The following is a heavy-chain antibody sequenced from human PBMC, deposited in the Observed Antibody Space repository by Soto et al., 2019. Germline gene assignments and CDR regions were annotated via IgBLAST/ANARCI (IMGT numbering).Heavy chain of an antibody. Sequence: QLQLQESGPGLVKPSETLSLTCSVSGGSIDSSYFYWVWVRQPPGEGLEWIGSTYYGRNTYYSSSLRSRVTSSVDTSKNQFSLRLSSVTAADTAIYYCARHGHWAPLNDWGQGTLVTVSS. V-gene: IGHV4-39*01. J-gene: IGHJ4*02. CDR3: ARHGHWAPLND. D-gene: IGHD3-16*01. CDR2: TYYGRNT. CDR1: GGSIDSSYFY.